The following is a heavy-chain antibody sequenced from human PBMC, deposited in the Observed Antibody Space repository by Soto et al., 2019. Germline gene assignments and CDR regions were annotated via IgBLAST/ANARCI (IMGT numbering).Heavy chain of an antibody. CDR1: GYTFTSYD. CDR3: ARVSSIVATIRPYYYYYMDV. V-gene: IGHV1-8*01. CDR2: MNPNSGNT. J-gene: IGHJ6*03. Sequence: ASVKVSCKASGYTFTSYDINWVRQATGQGLEWMGWMNPNSGNTGYAQKFQGRVTMTRNTSISTAYMELSSLRSEDTAAYYCARVSSIVATIRPYYYYYMDVWGKGTTVTVSS. D-gene: IGHD5-12*01.